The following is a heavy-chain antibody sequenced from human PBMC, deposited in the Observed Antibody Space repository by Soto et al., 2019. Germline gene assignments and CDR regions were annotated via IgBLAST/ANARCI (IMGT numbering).Heavy chain of an antibody. J-gene: IGHJ6*02. Sequence: SVKVSCKASGGTFSSYAISWVRQAPGQGLEWMGGIIPIFGTANYAQKFQGRVTITADESTSTAYMELSSLRSEDTAVYYCARDGLYGDYGANYYYGMDVWGQGTTVPVSS. D-gene: IGHD4-17*01. V-gene: IGHV1-69*13. CDR2: IIPIFGTA. CDR3: ARDGLYGDYGANYYYGMDV. CDR1: GGTFSSYA.